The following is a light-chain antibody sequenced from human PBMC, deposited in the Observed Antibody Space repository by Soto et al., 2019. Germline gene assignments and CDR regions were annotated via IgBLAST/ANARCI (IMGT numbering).Light chain of an antibody. CDR1: QTISSW. J-gene: IGKJ1*01. Sequence: DIQMTQSPSTLSGSVGDRVTITCRASQTISSWLAWYQQKPGKAPKLLIYKASTLKSGVPSRFSGSGSGTEFTLTISSLQPDFFATYYFQHYNSYSEAFGQGTKVELK. CDR2: KAS. CDR3: QHYNSYSEA. V-gene: IGKV1-5*03.